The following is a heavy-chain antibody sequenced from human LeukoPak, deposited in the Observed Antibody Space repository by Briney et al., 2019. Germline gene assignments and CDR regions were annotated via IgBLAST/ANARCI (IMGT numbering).Heavy chain of an antibody. D-gene: IGHD5-24*01. CDR2: IYYSGST. CDR3: ARGAGAGYNLQPFDY. CDR1: GASISSYY. J-gene: IGHJ4*02. Sequence: SETLSLTCTVSGASISSYYWNWIRQPPGKGLEWVGYIYYSGSTKYNPSLRSRVSISVDTYKNQFSLKLSSVTAADTAVYYCARGAGAGYNLQPFDYWGQGTLVSVSS. V-gene: IGHV4-59*08.